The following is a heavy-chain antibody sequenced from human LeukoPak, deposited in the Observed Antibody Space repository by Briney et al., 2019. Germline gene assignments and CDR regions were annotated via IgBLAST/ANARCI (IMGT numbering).Heavy chain of an antibody. CDR1: GYTFTSYG. D-gene: IGHD3-10*01. J-gene: IGHJ6*02. CDR3: ARVNYYGSGSSYYYYYGMDV. V-gene: IGHV1-18*01. Sequence: GASVKVSCKASGYTFTSYGISWVRQAPGQGLEWMGWISAYDGNTNYAQKLQGRVTMTTDTSTSTAYMELRSLRSDDTAVYYCARVNYYGSGSSYYYYYGMDVWGQGTTVTVSS. CDR2: ISAYDGNT.